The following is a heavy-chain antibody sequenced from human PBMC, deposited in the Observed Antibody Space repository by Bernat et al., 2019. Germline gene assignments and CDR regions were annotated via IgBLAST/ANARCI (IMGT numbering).Heavy chain of an antibody. CDR1: GFTFSSYA. Sequence: EVQLVESGGGLVQPGGSLRLSCSSSGFTFSSYAIHWVRQAPGKGLEYVSVISSNGGSTKYADSVKGRFTISRENSKNTLDLQMSSLRAEDKAVYYCVKGQQHIGWGQGTLVTVSA. CDR3: VKGQQHIG. J-gene: IGHJ4*02. V-gene: IGHV3-64D*06. CDR2: ISSNGGST. D-gene: IGHD6-13*01.